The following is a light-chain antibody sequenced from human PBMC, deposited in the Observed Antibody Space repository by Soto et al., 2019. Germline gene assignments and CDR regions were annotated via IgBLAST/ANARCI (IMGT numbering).Light chain of an antibody. CDR2: EVS. Sequence: QSALTQPASVSGSPGQSITISCTGTSSDVGGYNYVSWYQQHPGKAPKFMIYEVSNRPSGVSNRFSGSKSGNTASLTISGLQAEDEADYYFSSYTSSGTLVVFGGGTRLTVL. CDR1: SSDVGGYNY. CDR3: SSYTSSGTLVV. V-gene: IGLV2-14*01. J-gene: IGLJ2*01.